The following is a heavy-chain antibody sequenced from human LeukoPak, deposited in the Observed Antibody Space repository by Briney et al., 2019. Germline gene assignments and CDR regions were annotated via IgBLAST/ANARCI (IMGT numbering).Heavy chain of an antibody. CDR1: GFTFSSYD. D-gene: IGHD2-8*01. Sequence: GGSLRLSCAASGFTFSSYDMHWVRQATGKGLEWVSAIGTAGDTCYPGSVKGRFTISRENAKNSLYLQMNSLRAGDTAVYYCAREVSNAFDIWGQGTMVTVSS. J-gene: IGHJ3*02. V-gene: IGHV3-13*01. CDR2: IGTAGDT. CDR3: AREVSNAFDI.